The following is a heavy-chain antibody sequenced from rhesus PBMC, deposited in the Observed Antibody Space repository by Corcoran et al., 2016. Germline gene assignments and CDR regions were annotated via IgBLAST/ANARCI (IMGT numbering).Heavy chain of an antibody. J-gene: IGHJ4*01. Sequence: QVQLQESGPGLVKPSETLSLTCAVSGYSISSGYGWSWIRQPPGKGLEWIGYIGGTSGSTNYNPSLKRRVTSSKDTSKNQFSLKRSSVTAADTAVYYCARTLSLDYWGQGVLVTVSS. CDR2: IGGTSGST. CDR3: ARTLSLDY. V-gene: IGHV4-127*01. CDR1: GYSISSGYG.